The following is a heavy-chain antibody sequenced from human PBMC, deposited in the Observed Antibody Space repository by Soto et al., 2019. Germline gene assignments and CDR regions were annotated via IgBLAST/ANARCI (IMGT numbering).Heavy chain of an antibody. J-gene: IGHJ4*02. Sequence: GGSLRLSCAASGFTFSSYWMSWVRQAPGKGLEWVANIKQDGSEKYYVDSVKGRFTISRDNAKNSLYLQMNSLRAEDTAVYYCARELPDIVATTPPAPLDYWGQGTLVTVSS. V-gene: IGHV3-7*01. CDR3: ARELPDIVATTPPAPLDY. CDR1: GFTFSSYW. CDR2: IKQDGSEK. D-gene: IGHD5-12*01.